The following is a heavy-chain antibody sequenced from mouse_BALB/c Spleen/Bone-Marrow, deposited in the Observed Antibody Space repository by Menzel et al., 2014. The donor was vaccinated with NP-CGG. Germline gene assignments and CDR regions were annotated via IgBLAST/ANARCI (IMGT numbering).Heavy chain of an antibody. V-gene: IGHV14-3*02. CDR3: ATLTGTFDY. CDR1: GFNIKDTY. J-gene: IGHJ2*01. CDR2: IDPASDYT. D-gene: IGHD4-1*01. Sequence: VQLQQSGAELVEPGASVKLSCTASGFNIKDTYMHWVKQRPEQGLEWIGRIDPASDYTQFDSKFQGKATITADTSSNTAYLQLSSLTSEDTAVYYCATLTGTFDYRGQGTTLTVSS.